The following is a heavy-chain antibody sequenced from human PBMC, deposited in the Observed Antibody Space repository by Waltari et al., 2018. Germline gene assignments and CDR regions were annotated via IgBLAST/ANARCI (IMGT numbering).Heavy chain of an antibody. CDR1: GFTFSSYS. V-gene: IGHV3-48*04. Sequence: EVQLVESGGGLVQPGGSLRLSCAASGFTFSSYSMNWVRQAPGKGLEWVSYISSSSSTIYYADSVKGRFTTSRDNAKNSRYLQMNSLRAEDTAVYYCVTQTSVGAWGQGTLVTVSS. CDR2: ISSSSSTI. J-gene: IGHJ5*02. D-gene: IGHD1-1*01. CDR3: VTQTSVGA.